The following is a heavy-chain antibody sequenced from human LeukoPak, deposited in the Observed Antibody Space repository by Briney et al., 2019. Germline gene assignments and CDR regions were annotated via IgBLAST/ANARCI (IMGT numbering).Heavy chain of an antibody. CDR2: IIPLFRTT. J-gene: IGHJ5*02. D-gene: IGHD5-24*01. CDR3: AGAPQYDGFNYDDA. Sequence: AVKVSCKASGGTFGNSAFTWVRQAPGQGLEWMGGIIPLFRTTNYAQRFQGRVTITAVESTSTDYMELTSLTSEDTAVYYCAGAPQYDGFNYDDAWGQGTLVTVSS. V-gene: IGHV1-69*01. CDR1: GGTFGNSA.